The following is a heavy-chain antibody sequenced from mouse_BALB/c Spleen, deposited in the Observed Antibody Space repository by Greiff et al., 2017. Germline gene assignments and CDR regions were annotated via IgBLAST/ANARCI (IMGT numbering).Heavy chain of an antibody. Sequence: VKLVESGPGLVQPSQSLSITCTVSGFSLTSYGVHWVRQSPGKGLEWLGVIWSGGSTDYNAAFISRLSISKDNSKSQVFFKMNSLQANDTAIYYCARPLWGYAMDYWGQGTSVTVSS. V-gene: IGHV2-2*02. CDR1: GFSLTSYG. CDR2: IWSGGST. D-gene: IGHD1-1*02. CDR3: ARPLWGYAMDY. J-gene: IGHJ4*01.